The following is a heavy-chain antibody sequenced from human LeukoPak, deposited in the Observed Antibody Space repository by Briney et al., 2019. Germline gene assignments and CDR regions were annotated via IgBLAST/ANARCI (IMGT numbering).Heavy chain of an antibody. Sequence: HPGESLRLSCAASGFTLSHHWMTWVRQAPGKVLEGVANIKEDGSHTNYVDSVRDRFTLSRDNAKSPVYLQMNSLRAEDTSVYYCTKEHWGPEYWGQGTLVTVSS. CDR1: GFTLSHHW. D-gene: IGHD7-27*01. V-gene: IGHV3-7*03. CDR3: TKEHWGPEY. CDR2: IKEDGSHT. J-gene: IGHJ1*01.